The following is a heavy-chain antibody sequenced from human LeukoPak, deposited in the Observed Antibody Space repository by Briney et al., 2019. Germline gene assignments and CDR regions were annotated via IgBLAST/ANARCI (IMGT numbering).Heavy chain of an antibody. CDR2: INHSGST. CDR3: ASVRGHWNYFDY. CDR1: GGSFSGYY. J-gene: IGHJ4*02. V-gene: IGHV4-34*01. Sequence: PSETLSLTCAVYGGSFSGYYWSWIRQPPGKGLEWIGEINHSGSTNYNPSLKSRVTISVDTSKNQFSLKLSSVTAADTAVYYCASVRGHWNYFDYWGQGTLVTVSS. D-gene: IGHD1-1*01.